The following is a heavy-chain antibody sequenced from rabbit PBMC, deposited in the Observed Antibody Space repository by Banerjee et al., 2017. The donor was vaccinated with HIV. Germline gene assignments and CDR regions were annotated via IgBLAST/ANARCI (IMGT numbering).Heavy chain of an antibody. V-gene: IGHV1S45*01. D-gene: IGHD4-1*01. CDR3: ARDLAGAIGWNFNL. Sequence: QEQLVESGGGLVKPEGSLTLTCKASGFSFSDRDVMCWVRQAPGKGLEWIACINASTGKPVYATWAKGRFTISRTSSTTVTLRMTSVTAADTASYFCARDLAGAIGWNFNLWGPGTLVTVS. CDR1: GFSFSDRDV. CDR2: INASTGKP. J-gene: IGHJ4*01.